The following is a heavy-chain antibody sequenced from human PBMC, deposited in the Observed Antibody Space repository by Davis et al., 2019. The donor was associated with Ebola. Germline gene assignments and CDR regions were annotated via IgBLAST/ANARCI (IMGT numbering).Heavy chain of an antibody. CDR2: ISSSSSTI. V-gene: IGHV3-48*02. CDR3: ARTLLYDYIWGTNPGFDY. D-gene: IGHD3-16*01. Sequence: GESLKISCAASGFTFSSYSMNWVRQAPGKGLEWVSYISSSSSTIYYADSVKGRFTISRDNAKNSLYLQMNSLRDEDTAVYYCARTLLYDYIWGTNPGFDYWGQGTLVTVSS. CDR1: GFTFSSYS. J-gene: IGHJ4*02.